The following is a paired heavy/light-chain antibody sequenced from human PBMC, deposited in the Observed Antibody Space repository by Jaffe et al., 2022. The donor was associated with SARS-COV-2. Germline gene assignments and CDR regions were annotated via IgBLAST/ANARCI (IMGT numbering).Light chain of an antibody. J-gene: IGKJ2*01. CDR1: QSVSSSY. Sequence: EIVLTQSPGTLSLSPGERATLSCRASQSVSSSYLAWYQQKPGQAPRLLIYGASSRATGIPDRFSGSGSGTDFTLTISRLEPEDFAVYSCQQYGSSPYTFGQGTKLEIK. CDR3: QQYGSSPYT. V-gene: IGKV3-20*01. CDR2: GAS.
Heavy chain of an antibody. J-gene: IGHJ3*02. CDR2: FNPSGGST. D-gene: IGHD5-18*01. V-gene: IGHV1-46*01. CDR1: GYTFTSYY. Sequence: QVQLVQSGAEVKKPGASVKVSCKASGYTFTSYYMHWVRQAPGQGLEWMGIFNPSGGSTGYAQKFQGRVTMTRDTSTSTVYMELSSLRSEDTAVYYCARDVEYSYGLARHDAFDIWGQGTMVTVSS. CDR3: ARDVEYSYGLARHDAFDI.